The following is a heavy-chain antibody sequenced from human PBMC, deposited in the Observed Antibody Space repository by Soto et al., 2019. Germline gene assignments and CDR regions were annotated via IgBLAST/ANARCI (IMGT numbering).Heavy chain of an antibody. D-gene: IGHD6-19*01. CDR3: ARDKGRIAVAAYGMDV. CDR2: ISYDGSNK. CDR1: GFTFSSYA. Sequence: GGSLRLSCAASGFTFSSYAMHWVRQAPGKGLEWVAVISYDGSNKYYADSVKGRFTISRDNSKNTLYLQMNSLRAGDTAVYYCARDKGRIAVAAYGMDVWGQGTTVTVS. J-gene: IGHJ6*02. V-gene: IGHV3-30-3*01.